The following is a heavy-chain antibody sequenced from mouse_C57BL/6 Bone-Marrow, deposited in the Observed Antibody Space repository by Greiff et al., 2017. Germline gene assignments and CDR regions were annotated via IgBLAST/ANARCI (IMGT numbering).Heavy chain of an antibody. CDR1: GFTFSSYG. J-gene: IGHJ4*01. Sequence: EVQVVESGGDLVKPGGSLKLSCAASGFTFSSYGMSWVRQTPDKRLEWVATISSGGSYTYYPDSVKGRFTISRANAKNTLYLQMSSLKSEDTAMYYCARRGVTTHYYAMDYWGQGTSVTVSS. CDR2: ISSGGSYT. V-gene: IGHV5-6*01. D-gene: IGHD2-2*01. CDR3: ARRGVTTHYYAMDY.